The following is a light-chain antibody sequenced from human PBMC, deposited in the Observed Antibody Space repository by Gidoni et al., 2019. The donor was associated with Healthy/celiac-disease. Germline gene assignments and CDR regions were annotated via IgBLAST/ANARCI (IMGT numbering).Light chain of an antibody. CDR2: GAS. V-gene: IGKV3-20*01. CDR3: QQYGSSPCS. Sequence: EIVLTQSPGTLSLSQGERATLSCRASQSVSSSYLAWYQQKPGQAPRLLIYGASSRATGIPDMFSGSGSGTDFTLTISRLEPEDFAVYYCQQYGSSPCSFGQGTKLEIK. CDR1: QSVSSSY. J-gene: IGKJ2*04.